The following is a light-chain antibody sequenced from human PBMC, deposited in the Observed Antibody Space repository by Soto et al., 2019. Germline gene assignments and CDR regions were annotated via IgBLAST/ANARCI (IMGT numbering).Light chain of an antibody. Sequence: NFMLTQPHSVSESPGKAVTISCTRSSGSIANNYVQWYQQRPGSAPTTVIYENKLRPSGGPGRFSGSTDGSSNSASLSISGLQAEDEAYYYCQSFDADFVIFGGGTKGTVL. CDR1: SGSIANNY. CDR2: ENK. CDR3: QSFDADFVI. V-gene: IGLV6-57*04. J-gene: IGLJ2*01.